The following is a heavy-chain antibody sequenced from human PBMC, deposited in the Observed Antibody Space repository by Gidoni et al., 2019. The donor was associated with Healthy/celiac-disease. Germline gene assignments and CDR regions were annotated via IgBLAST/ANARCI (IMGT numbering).Heavy chain of an antibody. CDR3: ARQGYYDSSGYIDI. Sequence: QVQLQESGPGLVKPSETLSLTCTVSGGSISSYYWSWIRQPPGKGLEWIGYIYYSGSTNYNPSLKSRVTISVDTSKNQFSLKLSSVTAADTAVYYCARQGYYDSSGYIDIWGQGTMVTVSS. CDR2: IYYSGST. J-gene: IGHJ3*02. CDR1: GGSISSYY. D-gene: IGHD3-22*01. V-gene: IGHV4-59*08.